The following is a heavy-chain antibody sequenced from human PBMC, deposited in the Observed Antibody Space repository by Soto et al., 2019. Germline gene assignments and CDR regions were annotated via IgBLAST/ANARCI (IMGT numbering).Heavy chain of an antibody. Sequence: SETLSLTCTVSGGSISRYYWTWIRQPPGKGLEWIGYIYYTGISNYNPSLKSRVTISVDTSKDQFSLELSSVTAADTAVYYCARHRFKDKFDYWGQGTLVTSPQ. CDR2: IYYTGIS. J-gene: IGHJ4*02. CDR3: ARHRFKDKFDY. V-gene: IGHV4-59*08. CDR1: GGSISRYY. D-gene: IGHD2-15*01.